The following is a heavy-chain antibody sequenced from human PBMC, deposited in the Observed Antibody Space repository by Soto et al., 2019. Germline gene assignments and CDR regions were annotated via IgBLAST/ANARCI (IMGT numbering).Heavy chain of an antibody. CDR3: ARGDATKIDVTTCYGMDV. CDR2: IIPVFGTA. Sequence: QVQLVQSGAEVKKPGSSVKVSCKASGGSLSNYGISWVRQAPGQGLEWMGAIIPVFGTANYAQKFQDRVTISADESTNTVYMEVRSLTTEDTAVYYCARGDATKIDVTTCYGMDVWGQGNAVTVSS. V-gene: IGHV1-69*12. D-gene: IGHD4-17*01. CDR1: GGSLSNYG. J-gene: IGHJ6*02.